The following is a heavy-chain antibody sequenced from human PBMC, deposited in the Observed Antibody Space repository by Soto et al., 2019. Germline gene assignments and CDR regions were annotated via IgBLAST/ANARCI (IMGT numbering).Heavy chain of an antibody. J-gene: IGHJ4*02. V-gene: IGHV2-5*02. CDR3: ARRRTGWSYDY. CDR1: GFSLSTSGLG. Sequence: SGPTLVNPTQTLTLTCTFSGFSLSTSGLGVGWIRQPPGKALEWLALIYWDDDKRYSASLKSRLTITMDTSKNQVVLTMTNMDPVDTATYYCARRRTGWSYDYWGQGTLVTVSS. D-gene: IGHD1-26*01. CDR2: IYWDDDK.